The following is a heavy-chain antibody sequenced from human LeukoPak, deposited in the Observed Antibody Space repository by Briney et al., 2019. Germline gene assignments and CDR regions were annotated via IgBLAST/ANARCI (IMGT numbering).Heavy chain of an antibody. CDR3: ARTNYYETSGWASGLSPFDM. D-gene: IGHD3-22*01. J-gene: IGHJ3*02. CDR1: GYSFATYW. V-gene: IGHV5-51*01. CDR2: IYPVDSDT. Sequence: GESLKISCQGSGYSFATYWIAWVRQMPGKGLEWIGVIYPVDSDTRYSPSFQGQVTISVDKSTSTAYLQWSSLKASDTAMYYCARTNYYETSGWASGLSPFDMWGRGTMVTVSS.